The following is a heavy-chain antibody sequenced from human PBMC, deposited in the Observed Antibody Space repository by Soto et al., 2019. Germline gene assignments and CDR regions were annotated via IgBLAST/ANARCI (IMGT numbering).Heavy chain of an antibody. J-gene: IGHJ4*02. CDR3: HGYGY. Sequence: EVQLVESGGGLLQPGGSLSLSCVVSGFTVSSSNYMSWVRQAPGKGLEWVSVIYTGGTTYYADSVKGRFTISRDNSKNTLYLQMNSLRAEDTAVYYCHGYGYWGQGTLVTVSS. V-gene: IGHV3-53*01. D-gene: IGHD5-12*01. CDR2: IYTGGTT. CDR1: GFTVSSSNY.